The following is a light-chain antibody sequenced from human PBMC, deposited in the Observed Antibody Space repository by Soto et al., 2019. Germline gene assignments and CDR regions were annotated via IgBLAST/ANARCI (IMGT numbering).Light chain of an antibody. V-gene: IGLV2-8*01. Sequence: QSVLTQPPSASGSPGQSVTISCTGTSSDVGGYNYVSWYQQHPGKAPKLMIYEVSKRPSGVPDRFSGSKSVNTASLTVSGLQAEDEADYYCSSYAGSNNYVFGTGTKVT. CDR2: EVS. CDR1: SSDVGGYNY. CDR3: SSYAGSNNYV. J-gene: IGLJ1*01.